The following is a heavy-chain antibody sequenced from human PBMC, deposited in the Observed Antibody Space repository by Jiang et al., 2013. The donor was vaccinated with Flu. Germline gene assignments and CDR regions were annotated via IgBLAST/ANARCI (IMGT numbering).Heavy chain of an antibody. D-gene: IGHD5-12*01. CDR1: GGSISSSRYY. Sequence: SGPGLVKPSETLSLTCTASGGSISSSRYYWGWIRQPPGKGLEWIGNIYYSGSTYYNPSLKSRVTISVDTSENQFSLRLSSVTAADTAVYYCARSRGFYYYVMDVWGQGTTVTVSS. V-gene: IGHV4-39*01. CDR3: ARSRGFYYYVMDV. J-gene: IGHJ6*02. CDR2: IYYSGST.